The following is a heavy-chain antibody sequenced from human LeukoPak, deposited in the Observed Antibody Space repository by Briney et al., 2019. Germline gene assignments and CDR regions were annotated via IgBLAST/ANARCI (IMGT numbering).Heavy chain of an antibody. D-gene: IGHD2-15*01. J-gene: IGHJ6*03. CDR1: GFTFSGSA. CDR2: IRSKANSYAT. CDR3: TRLGWHYYYYMDV. V-gene: IGHV3-73*01. Sequence: GGSLRLSCAASGFTFSGSAMHWIRQASGQGLEWVGRIRSKANSYATAYAASVKGRFTISRDDSKNTAYLQMNSLKTEDTAVYYCTRLGWHYYYYMDVWGKGTTVTVSS.